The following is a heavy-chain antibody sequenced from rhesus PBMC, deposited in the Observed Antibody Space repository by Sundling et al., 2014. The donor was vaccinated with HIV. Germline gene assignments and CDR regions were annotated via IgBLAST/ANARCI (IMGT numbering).Heavy chain of an antibody. D-gene: IGHD2-15*01. Sequence: QVQLQESGPGLVKPSETLSLTCAASGGSIISSYWNWIRQAPGKGLEWIGYIYGTGGSTHYHSSLKSRVTLSVDTSMKQFSLKLSSVTAADTAVYYCARALGSTAWSYWGQGVLVTVSS. CDR3: ARALGSTAWSY. CDR2: IYGTGGST. J-gene: IGHJ4*01. CDR1: GGSIISSY. V-gene: IGHV4-169*01.